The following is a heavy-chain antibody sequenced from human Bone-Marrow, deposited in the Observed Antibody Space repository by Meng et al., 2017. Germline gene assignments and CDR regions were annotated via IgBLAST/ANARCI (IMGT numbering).Heavy chain of an antibody. CDR3: ARHTYDYVWGDDAFDI. V-gene: IGHV3-11*04. D-gene: IGHD3-16*01. CDR2: ISSSGSTI. CDR1: GFTFSDYY. Sequence: GGSLRLSCAASGFTFSDYYMSWIRQAPGKGLEWVSYISSSGSTIYYADSVKGRFTISRDNAKNSLYLQMNSLRAEDTAVYYCARHTYDYVWGDDAFDIWGQGKMVNVAS. J-gene: IGHJ3*02.